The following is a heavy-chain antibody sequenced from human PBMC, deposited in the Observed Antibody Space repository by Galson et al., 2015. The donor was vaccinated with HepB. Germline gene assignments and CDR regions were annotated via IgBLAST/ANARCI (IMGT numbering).Heavy chain of an antibody. D-gene: IGHD1-26*01. J-gene: IGHJ4*02. Sequence: SETLSLTCAVYGGSLSGYYGSWIRQPPGKGLEWIGEINHSGSTNYNPSLKSRVTISVDTSKNQFSLKLSSVTAADTAVYYCARGGRMDYWGQGTLVTVSS. CDR2: INHSGST. CDR3: ARGGRMDY. V-gene: IGHV4-34*01. CDR1: GGSLSGYY.